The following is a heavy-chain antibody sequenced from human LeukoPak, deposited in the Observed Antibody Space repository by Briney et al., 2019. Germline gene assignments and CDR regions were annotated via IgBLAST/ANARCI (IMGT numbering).Heavy chain of an antibody. J-gene: IGHJ6*03. V-gene: IGHV3-30*02. D-gene: IGHD6-25*01. CDR2: IRYDETNE. CDR1: GFNFNTYG. Sequence: GGSLRLSCAASGFNFNTYGMYWVRKAPGKGLEWVAFIRYDETNEYYADSVKGRFTISRDNSKNTLYLQMNSLRTEDTAVYYCAKDSRAALVGPYYMDVWGKGTTVTISS. CDR3: AKDSRAALVGPYYMDV.